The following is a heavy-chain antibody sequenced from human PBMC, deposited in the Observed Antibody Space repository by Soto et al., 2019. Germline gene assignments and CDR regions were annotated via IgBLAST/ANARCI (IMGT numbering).Heavy chain of an antibody. Sequence: QVQLQESGPGLVKPSETLSLTCTVSGGSISYYYWSWIRQPPGKGLECIGYIFYNGSTHYNASLKSRVTILVDTSKNLFSLKLSSVTAADTSMYYCARHGSLYNRFDPWGQGALVTVSS. CDR3: ARHGSLYNRFDP. J-gene: IGHJ5*02. CDR1: GGSISYYY. V-gene: IGHV4-59*01. D-gene: IGHD3-16*01. CDR2: IFYNGST.